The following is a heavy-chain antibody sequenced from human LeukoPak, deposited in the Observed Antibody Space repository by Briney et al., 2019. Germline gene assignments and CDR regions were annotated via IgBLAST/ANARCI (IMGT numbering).Heavy chain of an antibody. CDR2: IKSKADGGTA. CDR1: GFTVSQAW. J-gene: IGHJ4*02. CDR3: IFDSSGYFHFHY. V-gene: IGHV3-15*01. Sequence: PGGSLRLSCAASGFTVSQAWMTWVRRAPGKGLEWVGRIKSKADGGTADYAAPVKGRFTISRDDSKNMVYLQMNSLIIDDTAVYYCIFDSSGYFHFHYWGQGTLVTDSS. D-gene: IGHD3-22*01.